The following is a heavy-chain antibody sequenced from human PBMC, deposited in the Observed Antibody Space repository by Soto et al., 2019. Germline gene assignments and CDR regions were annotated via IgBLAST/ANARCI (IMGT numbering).Heavy chain of an antibody. CDR3: ARQRAQTIFGVVMTNEYYGMDV. J-gene: IGHJ6*02. Sequence: GKSLKISCKGSGYSFTNYWIGWVRQMPGKGLEWMGIIYPGDSDTKNSPSFQGQVTISVDKSISTAYLQWSSLKASDTAMYYCARQRAQTIFGVVMTNEYYGMDVWGQGTTVPVSS. CDR1: GYSFTNYW. V-gene: IGHV5-51*01. CDR2: IYPGDSDT. D-gene: IGHD3-3*01.